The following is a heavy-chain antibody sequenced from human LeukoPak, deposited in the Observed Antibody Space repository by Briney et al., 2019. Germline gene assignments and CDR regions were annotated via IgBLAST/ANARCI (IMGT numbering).Heavy chain of an antibody. D-gene: IGHD6-19*01. J-gene: IGHJ4*02. V-gene: IGHV3-23*01. CDR2: ITNNNGKT. CDR1: GFTFSSYA. CDR3: AKDHPSSGWPTFEY. Sequence: GGSLRLSCAASGFTFSSYAMSWVRQVPGKGLEWVSSITNNNGKTYYADSVKGRFTISRDESENTVFLQMNSLRAEDTAIYYCAKDHPSSGWPTFEYWGQGTLVTVSP.